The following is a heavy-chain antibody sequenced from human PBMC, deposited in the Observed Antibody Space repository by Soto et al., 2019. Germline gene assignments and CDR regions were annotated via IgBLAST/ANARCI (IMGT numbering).Heavy chain of an antibody. J-gene: IGHJ4*02. CDR2: IYSSGST. D-gene: IGHD5-18*01. Sequence: LSLTCTVSSDSVSSDNYYWTWIRQPPGKGLEWIGYIYSSGSTNYNPSLKSRVTISLDTSSNQFSLKLTSVTAADTAVYYCARDIRGYSRAFDYWGQGTLVTVSS. CDR1: SDSVSSDNYY. CDR3: ARDIRGYSRAFDY. V-gene: IGHV4-61*01.